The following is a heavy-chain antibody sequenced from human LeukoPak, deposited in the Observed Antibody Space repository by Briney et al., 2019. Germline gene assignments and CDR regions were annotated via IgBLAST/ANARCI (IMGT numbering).Heavy chain of an antibody. CDR2: IYYSGST. Sequence: SETLSLTCTVSGGSISSSSYNWGWVRQPPGKGLEWIGSIYYSGSTYYNPSLKSRVSISVDTSKNQFSLKLSSVTAADTAVYYCARHGGSVVIVPFDYWGRGTLVTVSS. V-gene: IGHV4-39*01. D-gene: IGHD3-16*01. CDR3: ARHGGSVVIVPFDY. CDR1: GGSISSSSYN. J-gene: IGHJ4*02.